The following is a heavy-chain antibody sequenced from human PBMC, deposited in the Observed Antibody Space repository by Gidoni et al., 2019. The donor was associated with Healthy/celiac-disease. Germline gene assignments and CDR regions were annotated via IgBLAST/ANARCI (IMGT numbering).Heavy chain of an antibody. J-gene: IGHJ5*02. CDR2: IIPIFGTA. D-gene: IGHD3-3*01. CDR1: GGTFSSYA. V-gene: IGHV1-69*01. Sequence: QVQLVQSGAAVKKPGSSVKVSCKASGGTFSSYAISWVRQAPGQGLEWMGGIIPIFGTANYAQKFQGRVTITADESTSTAYMELSSLRSEDTAVYYCARDKAVRFLEWNLGWFDPWGQGTLVTVSS. CDR3: ARDKAVRFLEWNLGWFDP.